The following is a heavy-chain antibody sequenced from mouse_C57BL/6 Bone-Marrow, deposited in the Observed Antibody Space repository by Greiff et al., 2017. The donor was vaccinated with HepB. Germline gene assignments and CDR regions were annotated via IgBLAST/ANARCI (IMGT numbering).Heavy chain of an antibody. CDR2: IYPGSGST. J-gene: IGHJ4*01. D-gene: IGHD1-1*01. CDR3: ARENGYYGSYYAMDY. Sequence: QVQLKESGAELVKPGASVKVSCKASGYTFTSYWITWVKQRPGQGLEWIGDIYPGSGSTNYNEKFKSKATLTVDTSSSTAYMQLSSLTSEDSAVYYCARENGYYGSYYAMDYWGQGTSVTVSS. CDR1: GYTFTSYW. V-gene: IGHV1-55*01.